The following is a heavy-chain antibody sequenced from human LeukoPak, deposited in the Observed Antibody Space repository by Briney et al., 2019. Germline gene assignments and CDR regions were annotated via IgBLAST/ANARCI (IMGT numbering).Heavy chain of an antibody. Sequence: GESLKISCQGYGYSFDNYWIAWVRQMPGKGLELMGVIYPADSDTKYSPSLQGQVTISADKSINTAYMQWSSLKASDTAIYYCARHTSALSHDFWGQGTLVTVSS. CDR2: IYPADSDT. V-gene: IGHV5-51*01. CDR3: ARHTSALSHDF. CDR1: GYSFDNYW. J-gene: IGHJ4*02. D-gene: IGHD3-10*01.